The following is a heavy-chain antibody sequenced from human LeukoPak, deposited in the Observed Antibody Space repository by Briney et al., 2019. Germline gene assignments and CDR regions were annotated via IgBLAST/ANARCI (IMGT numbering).Heavy chain of an antibody. J-gene: IGHJ4*02. CDR3: ARAPNSGYTTAPGF. V-gene: IGHV3-23*01. D-gene: IGHD6-13*01. CDR2: ISGSGGST. Sequence: GGSLRLSCAASGFTFGSYAMSWVRQAPGKGLEWVSGISGSGGSTYYADSVRGRFSISRDNSKSTLYLQMNSLRADDTAVYYCARAPNSGYTTAPGFWGQGTLVTVSS. CDR1: GFTFGSYA.